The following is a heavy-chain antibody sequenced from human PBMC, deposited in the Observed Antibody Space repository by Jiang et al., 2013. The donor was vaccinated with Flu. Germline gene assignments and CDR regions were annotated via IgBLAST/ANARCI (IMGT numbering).Heavy chain of an antibody. J-gene: IGHJ6*02. CDR2: IYYSGST. V-gene: IGHV4-59*01. CDR3: ARDSSSWYAGYYYGMDV. CDR1: GGSISSYY. D-gene: IGHD6-13*01. Sequence: LLKPSETLSLTCTVSGGSISSYYWSWIRQPPGKGLEWIGYIYYSGSTNYNPSLKSRVTISVDTSKNQFSLKLSSVTAADTAVYYCARDSSSWYAGYYYGMDVWGQGTTVTVSS.